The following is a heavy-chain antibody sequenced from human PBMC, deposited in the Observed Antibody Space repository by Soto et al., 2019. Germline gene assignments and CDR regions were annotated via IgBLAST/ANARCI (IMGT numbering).Heavy chain of an antibody. V-gene: IGHV5-51*01. CDR1: GDSFNSNW. J-gene: IGHJ6*02. CDR2: IYPIDSDT. CDR3: ARRSAVTTFYFYGMDV. D-gene: IGHD4-17*01. Sequence: PGESLKISCKVSGDSFNSNWIAWVRQRPGRGLEWMGIIYPIDSDTRYSPSFQGQVTISVDGSVNSAFLQWRSLKASDTATYYCARRSAVTTFYFYGMDVWGQGTTVTVSS.